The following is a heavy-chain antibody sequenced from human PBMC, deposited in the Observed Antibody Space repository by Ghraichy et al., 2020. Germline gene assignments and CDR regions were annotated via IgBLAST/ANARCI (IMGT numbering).Heavy chain of an antibody. D-gene: IGHD3-22*01. Sequence: GESLNISCAASGFTFSSYAMSWVRQAPGKGLEWVSAISGSGGSTYYADSLKRRFTISRDNSKNTLYLQMNSLRAEDTAVYYCAKLTLTMIVVVITDYWGQGNLVTVSS. V-gene: IGHV3-23*01. CDR2: ISGSGGST. J-gene: IGHJ4*02. CDR1: GFTFSSYA. CDR3: AKLTLTMIVVVITDY.